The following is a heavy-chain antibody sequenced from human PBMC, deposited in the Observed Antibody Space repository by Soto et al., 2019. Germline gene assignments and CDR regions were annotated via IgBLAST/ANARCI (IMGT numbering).Heavy chain of an antibody. V-gene: IGHV4-61*01. Sequence: PSETLSLTCTVSCGSVSSGSDYWSWIREAAGKGLEWIGYIYHSGSTNYNPSLKSRLTISGDTSKNQVSLKLTSVTAADTAVDYSARGGYYEHFRYWGPGTMVTVSS. CDR2: IYHSGST. CDR3: ARGGYYEHFRY. J-gene: IGHJ1*01. CDR1: CGSVSSGSDY. D-gene: IGHD3-22*01.